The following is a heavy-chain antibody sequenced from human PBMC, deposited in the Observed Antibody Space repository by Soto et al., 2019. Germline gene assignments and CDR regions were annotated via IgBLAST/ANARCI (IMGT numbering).Heavy chain of an antibody. CDR3: AKAKGLEWGFDD. Sequence: GGSLRLSCAASGFTFSNYGMDWVRQAPGKGLEWVAVISSDGTNKYYADSVKGRFTISRDNSKNTLHLQMNSLRAEDTAVYYCAKAKGLEWGFDDSGQGTLVTVSS. D-gene: IGHD3-3*01. CDR1: GFTFSNYG. CDR2: ISSDGTNK. J-gene: IGHJ4*02. V-gene: IGHV3-30*18.